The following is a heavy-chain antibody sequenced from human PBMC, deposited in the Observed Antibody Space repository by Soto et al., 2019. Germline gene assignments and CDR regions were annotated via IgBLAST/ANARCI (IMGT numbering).Heavy chain of an antibody. CDR1: GGSISSYY. J-gene: IGHJ6*03. D-gene: IGHD4-17*01. CDR2: IYYSGST. CDR3: AREGGDYYYYYYMDV. V-gene: IGHV4-59*01. Sequence: SETLSLTCTVSGGSISSYYWSWIRQPPGKGLEWIGYIYYSGSTNYNPSPKSRVTISVDTSKNQFSLKLSSVTAADTAVYYCAREGGDYYYYYYMDVWGKGTTVTVSS.